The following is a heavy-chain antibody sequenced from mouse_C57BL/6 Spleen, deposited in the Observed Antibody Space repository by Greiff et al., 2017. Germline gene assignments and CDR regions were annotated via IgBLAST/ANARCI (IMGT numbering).Heavy chain of an antibody. V-gene: IGHV1-64*01. Sequence: VQLQQPGAELVKPGASVKLSCKASGYTFTSYWMHWVKQRPGQGLEWIGRIHPNSGSTNYNEKFKSKATLTVDKSSSTAYMQLSSLTSEDSAVYYCARDYGPRFAYWGQGTLVTVSA. CDR3: ARDYGPRFAY. CDR2: IHPNSGST. D-gene: IGHD1-1*01. J-gene: IGHJ3*01. CDR1: GYTFTSYW.